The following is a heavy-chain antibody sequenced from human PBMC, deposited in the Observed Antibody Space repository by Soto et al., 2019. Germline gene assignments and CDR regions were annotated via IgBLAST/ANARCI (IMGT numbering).Heavy chain of an antibody. J-gene: IGHJ4*02. CDR3: ARGPGGFGDFSLDY. D-gene: IGHD3-10*01. Sequence: QVQLQESGPGLVKPSETLSLSCGVSGGSISQYYWSWIRQPAGKGLEWIGRIYSGGSTNYNPSLGSRVTMSVDTSKNKCSLKLSSVTAADTAVNYCARGPGGFGDFSLDYWGKGTLVTVSS. CDR2: IYSGGST. CDR1: GGSISQYY. V-gene: IGHV4-4*07.